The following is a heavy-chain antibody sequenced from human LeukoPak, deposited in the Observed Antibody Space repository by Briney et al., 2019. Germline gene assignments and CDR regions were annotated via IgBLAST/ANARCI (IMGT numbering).Heavy chain of an antibody. CDR3: ARGRADPDPNYGGNSYYYFDY. J-gene: IGHJ4*02. D-gene: IGHD4-17*01. CDR1: GFTFSSYG. V-gene: IGHV3-33*01. Sequence: GGSLRLSCAASGFTFSSYGMHWVRQAPGKGLEWVAVIWYDGSNKYYADSVKGRFTISRDNSKNTLYLQMNSLRAEDTAVYYCARGRADPDPNYGGNSYYYFDYWGQGTLSPSPQ. CDR2: IWYDGSNK.